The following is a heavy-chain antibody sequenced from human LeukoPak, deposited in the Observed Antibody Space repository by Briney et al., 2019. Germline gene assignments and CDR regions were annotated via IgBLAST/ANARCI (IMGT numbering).Heavy chain of an antibody. Sequence: SVKVSCKASGFTFTSSAMQWVRQARGQRLEWIGWIVVGSGNTNHAQKFQERVTITRDMSTSTAYMELSSLRAEDTAVYYCAREHYGDYGVDYWGQGTLVTVSS. CDR1: GFTFTSSA. CDR3: AREHYGDYGVDY. V-gene: IGHV1-58*02. J-gene: IGHJ4*02. D-gene: IGHD4-17*01. CDR2: IVVGSGNT.